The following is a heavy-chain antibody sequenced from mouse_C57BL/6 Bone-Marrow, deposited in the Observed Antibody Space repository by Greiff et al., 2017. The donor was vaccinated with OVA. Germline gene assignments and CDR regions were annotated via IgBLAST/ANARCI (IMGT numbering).Heavy chain of an antibody. CDR1: GYTFTSYW. CDR3: ARAPLDYGSSYVGD. D-gene: IGHD1-1*01. Sequence: VQLQQSGAELAKPGASVKLSCKASGYTFTSYWMHWVKQRPGQGLEWIGYINPSSGYTKYNQKFKDKATLTADTSSSTAYMQLSSLTYEDSAGYYCARAPLDYGSSYVGDWGQGTTLTVSS. V-gene: IGHV1-7*01. J-gene: IGHJ2*01. CDR2: INPSSGYT.